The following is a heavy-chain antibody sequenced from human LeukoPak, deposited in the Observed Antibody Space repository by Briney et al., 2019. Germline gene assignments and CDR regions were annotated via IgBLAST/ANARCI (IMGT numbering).Heavy chain of an antibody. CDR2: ISYDGSNK. J-gene: IGHJ4*02. D-gene: IGHD3-10*01. CDR3: AKDSGGFGELGYFDY. Sequence: GSSVRLSCAASGFTFSSYGMHWVRQAPGKGLEWVAVISYDGSNKYYADSVKGRFTISRDNSKNTLYLQMNSLRAEDTAVYYCAKDSGGFGELGYFDYWGQGTLVTVSS. CDR1: GFTFSSYG. V-gene: IGHV3-30*18.